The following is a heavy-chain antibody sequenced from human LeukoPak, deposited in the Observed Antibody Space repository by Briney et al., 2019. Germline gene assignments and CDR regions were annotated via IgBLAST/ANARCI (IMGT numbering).Heavy chain of an antibody. CDR1: GFTFSSNT. J-gene: IGHJ1*01. D-gene: IGHD3-22*01. V-gene: IGHV3-21*01. CDR3: ASEDYYDSSAYYYRNFQH. CDR2: ISSSSSYI. Sequence: PGGSLRLSCAASGFTFSSNTMNWVRQAPGKGLEWVSSISSSSSYINYADSVRGRFTFSRDNARNSLYLQMNSLRAEDTAVSYCASEDYYDSSAYYYRNFQHCGQGTLVTVSS.